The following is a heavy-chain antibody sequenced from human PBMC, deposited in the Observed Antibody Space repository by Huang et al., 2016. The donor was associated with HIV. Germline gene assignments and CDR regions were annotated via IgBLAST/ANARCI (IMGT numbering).Heavy chain of an antibody. CDR1: GFICDDYA. Sequence: EVLLVESGGGLVQPGRSLRLACAASGFICDDYAMHWVRQGPGKDLQWVTSMTWNSGDTQYADSVEGRFTMSRDNAKRSLYLQMNSPRAEDTALYFCVKDMGFDNSGYLHMWGQGTMVTVSS. CDR3: VKDMGFDNSGYLHM. V-gene: IGHV3-9*01. J-gene: IGHJ3*02. D-gene: IGHD3-22*01. CDR2: MTWNSGDT.